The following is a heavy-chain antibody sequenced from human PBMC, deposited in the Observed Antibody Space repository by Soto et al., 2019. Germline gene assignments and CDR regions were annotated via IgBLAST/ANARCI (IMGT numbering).Heavy chain of an antibody. CDR2: IIPIFGTA. V-gene: IGHV1-69*12. CDR1: GGTFSSYA. Sequence: QVQLVQSGAEVKKPGSSVKVSCKASGGTFSSYAISWVRQAPGQGLEWMGGIIPIFGTANYAQKFQGRVTNTADEATSTAYMELRSLGSEDTAVYYWAREGIPIFGVVLNSDYYDGMDVWGQGTTVTVSS. CDR3: AREGIPIFGVVLNSDYYDGMDV. J-gene: IGHJ6*02. D-gene: IGHD3-3*01.